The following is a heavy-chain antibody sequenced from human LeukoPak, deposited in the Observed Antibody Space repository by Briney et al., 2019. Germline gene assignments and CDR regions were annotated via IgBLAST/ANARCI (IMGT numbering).Heavy chain of an antibody. CDR1: GFPFSNYW. J-gene: IGHJ4*01. D-gene: IGHD4-11*01. V-gene: IGHV3-7*01. CDR3: AREDHSNYNY. Sequence: GGSLRLSCEASGFPFSNYWMSWVRQAPGKGLEWVASIKQDGGEEFYVDSVKGRFSISRDNAKNSLYLQMNSLRAEDTAVYYCAREDHSNYNYWGQEPWSPSPQ. CDR2: IKQDGGEE.